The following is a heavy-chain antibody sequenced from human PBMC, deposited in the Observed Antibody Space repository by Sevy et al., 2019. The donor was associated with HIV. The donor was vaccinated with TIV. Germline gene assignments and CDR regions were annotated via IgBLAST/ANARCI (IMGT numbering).Heavy chain of an antibody. CDR3: ARDGGGGTTNSGMDV. J-gene: IGHJ6*02. Sequence: ASVKVSCKASGYTFTGDYLHWVRQAPGHGFEWMGRVFPNSGGTNYAQKFQGRVTMTRDTSISTAYMELSRLRSDDTAVYYCARDGGGGTTNSGMDVWGQGTTVTVSS. D-gene: IGHD1-7*01. CDR2: VFPNSGGT. V-gene: IGHV1-2*06. CDR1: GYTFTGDY.